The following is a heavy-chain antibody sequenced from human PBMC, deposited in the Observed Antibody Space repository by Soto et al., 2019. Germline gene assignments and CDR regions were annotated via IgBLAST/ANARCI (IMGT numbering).Heavy chain of an antibody. CDR2: ISAHNGNT. CDR1: GYGFTTYG. J-gene: IGHJ4*01. D-gene: IGHD3-10*01. V-gene: IGHV1-18*01. Sequence: QVHLVQSGAEVKKPGASVKVSCKGSGYGFTTYGITWVRQAPGQGLEWMAWISAHNGNTNYAQKLQGRVTVTRDTSTSTAYMELSSLRSDDTAVYYCARGRYGEYWGHGALVTVSS. CDR3: ARGRYGEY.